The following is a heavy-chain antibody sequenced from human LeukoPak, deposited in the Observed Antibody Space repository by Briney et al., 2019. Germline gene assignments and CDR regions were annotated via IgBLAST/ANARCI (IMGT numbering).Heavy chain of an antibody. D-gene: IGHD1-26*01. CDR1: GFIFNAYD. CDR2: IEKTSSTI. CDR3: VRDRMWGAFDI. Sequence: PGGSLRLSCAASGFIFNAYDMNWVRQAPGKGLEWLSFIEKTSSTIYYADSVKGRFTISRDNARNSLYLQLNSLRDEDTALYYCVRDRMWGAFDIWGQGTMVTIFS. J-gene: IGHJ3*02. V-gene: IGHV3-48*02.